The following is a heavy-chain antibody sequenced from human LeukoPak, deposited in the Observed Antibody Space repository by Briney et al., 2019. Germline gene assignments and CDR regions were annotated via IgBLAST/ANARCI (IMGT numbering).Heavy chain of an antibody. CDR1: GFTFSSYA. D-gene: IGHD6-13*01. V-gene: IGHV3-30-3*01. CDR2: ISYDGSNK. J-gene: IGHJ4*02. CDR3: ARDHVIAAAGTFDY. Sequence: PGRSLRLSCAASGFTFSSYAMHWVRQAPGKGLEWVAVISYDGSNKYYADSVKGRFTIFRDNSKNTLYLQMNSLRAEDTAVYYCARDHVIAAAGTFDYWGQGTLVTVSS.